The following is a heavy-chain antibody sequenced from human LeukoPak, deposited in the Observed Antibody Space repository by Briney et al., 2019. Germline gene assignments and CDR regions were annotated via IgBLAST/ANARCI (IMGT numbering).Heavy chain of an antibody. D-gene: IGHD2-2*01. CDR3: TTKGCSGTSCAPFDY. V-gene: IGHV3-15*01. CDR2: IKSKTDGGTT. CDR1: GFTFSNAW. Sequence: GGSLRLSCAASGFTFSNAWMSWVRQAPGKGLEWAGRIKSKTDGGTTDYAAPVKGRFTISRDDSKNTLYLQMNSLKTEDTAVYYCTTKGCSGTSCAPFDYWGQGTLVTVSS. J-gene: IGHJ4*02.